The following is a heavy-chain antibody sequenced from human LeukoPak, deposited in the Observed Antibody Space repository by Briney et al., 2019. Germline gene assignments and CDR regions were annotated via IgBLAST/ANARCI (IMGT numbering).Heavy chain of an antibody. CDR2: TYYRSKWYN. CDR1: GDSVSSKNVA. J-gene: IGHJ3*02. D-gene: IGHD4-17*01. CDR3: ASAVSGDSSDAFDI. Sequence: SQTLSLTCAISGDSVSSKNVAWNWIRQSPSRGLEWLGRTYYRSKWYNDYAVSVKSRITINPDTSKNQFSLQLNSVTPEDTAVYYCASAVSGDSSDAFDIWGQGTMVTVSS. V-gene: IGHV6-1*01.